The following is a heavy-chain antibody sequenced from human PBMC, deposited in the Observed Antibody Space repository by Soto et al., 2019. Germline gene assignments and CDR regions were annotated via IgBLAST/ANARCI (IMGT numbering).Heavy chain of an antibody. Sequence: GGSLRLSCAASGFTFSSYAMSWVRQAPGKGLEWVSAISGSGGSTYYADSVKGRFTISRDNSKNTLYLQMNSLRAEDTAVYYCAKAPYGFHDYYYYMDVWGKGTTVTVSS. J-gene: IGHJ6*03. CDR1: GFTFSSYA. V-gene: IGHV3-23*01. CDR2: ISGSGGST. CDR3: AKAPYGFHDYYYYMDV. D-gene: IGHD4-17*01.